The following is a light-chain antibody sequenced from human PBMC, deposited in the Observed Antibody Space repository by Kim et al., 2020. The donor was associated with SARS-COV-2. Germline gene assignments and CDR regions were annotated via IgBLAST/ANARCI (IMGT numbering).Light chain of an antibody. V-gene: IGKV1-12*01. Sequence: ASVGDRVTITCRASQDVRNWLAWYQQKPGKAPKLLVYAASTLQSGVPSRFSGSGSGTEFTLTISSLQPEDLGTYYCQQANCFPYTFGQGTKVDIK. J-gene: IGKJ2*01. CDR3: QQANCFPYT. CDR1: QDVRNW. CDR2: AAS.